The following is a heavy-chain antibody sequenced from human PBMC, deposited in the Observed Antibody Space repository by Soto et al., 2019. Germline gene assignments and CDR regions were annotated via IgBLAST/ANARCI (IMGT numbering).Heavy chain of an antibody. J-gene: IGHJ5*02. V-gene: IGHV4-61*01. CDR3: ARYNVLRYSDWLDNWFDP. Sequence: SETLSLTCTVSGGSVSSGSYYWSWIRQPPGKGLEWIGYIYYSGSTNYNPSLKSRVTISVDTSKNQFSLKLSSVTAADTAVYYCARYNVLRYSDWLDNWFDPGGQATPATVS. CDR1: GGSVSSGSYY. CDR2: IYYSGST. D-gene: IGHD3-9*01.